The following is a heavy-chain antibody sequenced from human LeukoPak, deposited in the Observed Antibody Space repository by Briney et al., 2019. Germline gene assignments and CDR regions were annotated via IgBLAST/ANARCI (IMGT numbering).Heavy chain of an antibody. Sequence: GGTLRLSCTTSGFTFGDHAMRWVRQAPGKGPEWAGFIRSKAYGGTTEYAASVKGRFTISRDDSKSIAYLQMNSLKIEDTAVYYCTRVPIHLWIHNGMGVWGQGTTVTVSS. CDR1: GFTFGDHA. CDR3: TRVPIHLWIHNGMGV. D-gene: IGHD5-18*01. CDR2: IRSKAYGGTT. J-gene: IGHJ6*02. V-gene: IGHV3-49*04.